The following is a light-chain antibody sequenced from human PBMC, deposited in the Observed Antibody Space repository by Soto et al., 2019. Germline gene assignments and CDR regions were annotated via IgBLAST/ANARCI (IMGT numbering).Light chain of an antibody. CDR2: GAS. J-gene: IGKJ1*01. Sequence: EIVMTQSPATLSVSPGERSTLSCRASQSVSSNLAWYQQKPGQAPRLLIYGASNRATGIPARFSGSGSGTEFTLTISSLQSEDFAVYYCQQYNNWWTFGQGTTGDIK. CDR1: QSVSSN. V-gene: IGKV3D-15*01. CDR3: QQYNNWWT.